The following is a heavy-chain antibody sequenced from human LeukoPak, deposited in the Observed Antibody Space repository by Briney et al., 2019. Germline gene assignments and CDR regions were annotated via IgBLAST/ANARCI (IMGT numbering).Heavy chain of an antibody. D-gene: IGHD3-10*01. V-gene: IGHV1-46*01. CDR1: GYTFTSYY. CDR3: AITLNTTYGGNAFDI. CDR2: VKPSVGST. J-gene: IGHJ3*02. Sequence: ASVKVSCKPSGYTFTSYYMHWVRHAPRQGLEWMGIVKPSVGSTSYAQKFQGRVTMTRDTSTSTVYMELSSLRSEDTAVYYCAITLNTTYGGNAFDIWGQGTMVTVSS.